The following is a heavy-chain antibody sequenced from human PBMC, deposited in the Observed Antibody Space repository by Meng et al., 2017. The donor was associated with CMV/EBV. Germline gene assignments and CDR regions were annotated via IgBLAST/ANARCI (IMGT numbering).Heavy chain of an antibody. V-gene: IGHV3-30*04. J-gene: IGHJ1*01. CDR2: ISYDGSNK. D-gene: IGHD3-16*01. CDR3: SKNGGWLIEH. Sequence: GGSLRLSCAASGFTFSSYAMHWVRQAPGKGLEWVAVISYDGSNKYYADSVKGRFTISRDNSKNTLYLQMNSLRAEDTAVYYCSKNGGWLIEHWGQGTMVTVSS. CDR1: GFTFSSYA.